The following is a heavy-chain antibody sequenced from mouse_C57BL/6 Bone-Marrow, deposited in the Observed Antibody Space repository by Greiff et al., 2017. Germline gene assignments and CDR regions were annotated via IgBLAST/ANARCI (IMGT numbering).Heavy chain of an antibody. CDR1: GYTFTSYW. V-gene: IGHV1-64*01. D-gene: IGHD1-1*01. J-gene: IGHJ2*01. Sequence: QVQLQQPGAELVKPGASVKLSCKASGYTFTSYWMHWVKQRPGQGLEWIGMIHPNSGSTNYNEKFKSKDTLTVDKSSSTAYMQLSSLTSEDSAVYYCAREATTVVAPCDFWGQGTTLTVSS. CDR3: AREATTVVAPCDF. CDR2: IHPNSGST.